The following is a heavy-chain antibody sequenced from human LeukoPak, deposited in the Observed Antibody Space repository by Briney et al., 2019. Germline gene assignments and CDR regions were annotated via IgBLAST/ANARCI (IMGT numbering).Heavy chain of an antibody. Sequence: SETLSLTCTVSGGSISSYYWSWIRQPPGKGLEWIGYIYYSGSTNYNPSLKSRVTISVDTSKNQFSLKLSSVTAADTAVYYCARGHSSSFYWYFDLWGRGTLVTVSS. CDR3: ARGHSSSFYWYFDL. V-gene: IGHV4-59*01. J-gene: IGHJ2*01. CDR1: GGSISSYY. D-gene: IGHD6-13*01. CDR2: IYYSGST.